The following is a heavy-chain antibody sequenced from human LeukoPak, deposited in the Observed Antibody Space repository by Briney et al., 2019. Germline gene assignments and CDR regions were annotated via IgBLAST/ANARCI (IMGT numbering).Heavy chain of an antibody. CDR1: GGSISSYY. CDR2: IYYSGST. V-gene: IGHV4-59*01. Sequence: PSETLSLTCTVSGGSISSYYWSWIRQPPGKGLEWIGYIYYSGSTNYNPSLKSRVTISVDTSKNQFSLKLSSVTAADTAVYYCARGIAARNYYYYYYMDVWGKGTTVTVSS. D-gene: IGHD6-6*01. J-gene: IGHJ6*03. CDR3: ARGIAARNYYYYYYMDV.